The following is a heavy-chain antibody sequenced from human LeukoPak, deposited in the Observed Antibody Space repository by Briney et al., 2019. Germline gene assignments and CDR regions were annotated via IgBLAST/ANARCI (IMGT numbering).Heavy chain of an antibody. D-gene: IGHD1-1*01. CDR3: VRCRGTTVLTRFDN. J-gene: IGHJ4*02. V-gene: IGHV4-4*07. Sequence: SETLSLTCTVSGGSINNYYWSWIRQPAGKGLEWIGRICSSGSTNYNPSLKSRVTMSVDTSKNQFSVNLTSVTAADTAVYYCVRCRGTTVLTRFDNWGQGTLVTVSS. CDR2: ICSSGST. CDR1: GGSINNYY.